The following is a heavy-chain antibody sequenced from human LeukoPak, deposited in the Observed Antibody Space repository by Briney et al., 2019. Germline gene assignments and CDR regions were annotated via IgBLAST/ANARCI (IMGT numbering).Heavy chain of an antibody. CDR3: AREGYYDSSGYSEAFDI. V-gene: IGHV4-59*01. CDR1: GGSISSYY. CDR2: IYYSGST. D-gene: IGHD3-22*01. J-gene: IGHJ3*02. Sequence: SETLSLTCTVSGGSISSYYWSWIRQPPGKGLEWIGYIYYSGSTNYNPSLKSRVTISVDTSKNQFSLKLSSVTAADTAVYYCAREGYYDSSGYSEAFDIWGQGTMVTVSS.